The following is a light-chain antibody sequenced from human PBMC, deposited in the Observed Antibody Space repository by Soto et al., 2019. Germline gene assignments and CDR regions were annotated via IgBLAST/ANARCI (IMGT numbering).Light chain of an antibody. CDR1: QSISNC. Sequence: DIEMTQSPATLSLSLGDTVTITCRASQSISNCLAWYQQKPGKAPNLLIYDASTSESGVPSRFSGSGSGTEFNLTISSLQPDAFATYLCQHNVPSSPYTFGQGTKVEIK. CDR3: QHNVPSSPYT. V-gene: IGKV1-5*01. J-gene: IGKJ2*01. CDR2: DAS.